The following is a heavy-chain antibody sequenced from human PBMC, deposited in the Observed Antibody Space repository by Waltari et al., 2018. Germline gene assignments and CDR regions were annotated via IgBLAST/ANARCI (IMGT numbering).Heavy chain of an antibody. CDR2: ISKNGDTK. CDR1: GFTFSDYY. V-gene: IGHV3-11*04. D-gene: IGHD1-26*01. Sequence: QVQLVESGGGLVKPGGSLRLSCVPSGFTFSDYYMSWMRHAPGKGREWVSYISKNGDTKYYADFVKGRFTISRDNARNSMYLQMNSLRDEDTAVYYCARVRGSYSIDYWGQGTLVTVSS. CDR3: ARVRGSYSIDY. J-gene: IGHJ4*02.